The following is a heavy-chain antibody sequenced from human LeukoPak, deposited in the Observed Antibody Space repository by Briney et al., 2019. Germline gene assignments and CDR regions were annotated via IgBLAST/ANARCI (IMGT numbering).Heavy chain of an antibody. CDR2: ISSSGSTI. CDR1: GFTFSDYY. D-gene: IGHD4-17*01. CDR3: ARDRLRYGDYVGLDY. Sequence: GVSLRLSCAASGFTFSDYYMSWIRQAPGKGLEWVSYISSSGSTIYYADSVKGRFTISRDNAKNSLYLQMNSLRAEDTAVYYCARDRLRYGDYVGLDYWGQGTLVTVSS. V-gene: IGHV3-11*01. J-gene: IGHJ4*02.